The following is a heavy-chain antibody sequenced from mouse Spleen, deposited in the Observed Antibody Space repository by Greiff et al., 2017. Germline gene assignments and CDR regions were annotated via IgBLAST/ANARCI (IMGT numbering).Heavy chain of an antibody. Sequence: VKLMESGAELARPGASVKMSCKASGYTFTSYTMHWVKQRPGQGLEWIGYINPSSGYTKYNQKFKDKATLTADKSSSTAYMQLSSLTSEDSAVYYCARGWAMDYWGQGTTLTVSS. J-gene: IGHJ2*01. CDR1: GYTFTSYT. V-gene: IGHV1-4*01. CDR2: INPSSGYT. CDR3: ARGWAMDY. D-gene: IGHD1-1*02.